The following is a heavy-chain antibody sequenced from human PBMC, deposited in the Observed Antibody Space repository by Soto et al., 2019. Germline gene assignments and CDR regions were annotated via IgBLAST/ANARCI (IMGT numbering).Heavy chain of an antibody. CDR2: IYYSGST. CDR3: ARPGDLTGYYYYYYMDV. D-gene: IGHD3-9*01. Sequence: QVQLQESGPGLVKPSETLSLTCTVSGGSISSYYWSWIRQPPGKGLEWIGYIYYSGSTNYNPSLKSRVTISVDTSKNQFSLKLSSVTAADSVVYYCARPGDLTGYYYYYYMDVWGKGTTVTVSS. J-gene: IGHJ6*03. CDR1: GGSISSYY. V-gene: IGHV4-59*01.